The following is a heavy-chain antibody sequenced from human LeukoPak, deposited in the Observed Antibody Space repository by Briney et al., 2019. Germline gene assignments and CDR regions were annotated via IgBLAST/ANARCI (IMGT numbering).Heavy chain of an antibody. J-gene: IGHJ4*02. V-gene: IGHV3-49*04. CDR2: IRSKAYGGTT. CDR3: SRGATGDFLTGYYALGSLDY. CDR1: GFTFSSYA. Sequence: GGSLRLSCAASGFTFSSYAMSWVRQAPGKGLECVGFIRSKAYGGTTEYAASVKGRFTISRDDSKSIAYLQMFGLKTEDTAVYYCSRGATGDFLTGYYALGSLDYWGQGTLVTVSS. D-gene: IGHD3/OR15-3a*01.